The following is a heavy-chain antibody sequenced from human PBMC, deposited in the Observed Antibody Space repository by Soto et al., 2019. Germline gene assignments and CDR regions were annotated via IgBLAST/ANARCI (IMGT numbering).Heavy chain of an antibody. J-gene: IGHJ4*02. V-gene: IGHV3-7*03. CDR2: INQDGGGT. Sequence: GGSLRLSCVASGFTFITSFMGWVRQAPGKGLEWVANINQDGGGTYYVDSVEGRFTISRDNAKDSLYLQMNSLRGEDTAVYYCARYFRGSGRYFFDYWGQGTMVAVSS. CDR3: ARYFRGSGRYFFDY. CDR1: GFTFITSF. D-gene: IGHD6-19*01.